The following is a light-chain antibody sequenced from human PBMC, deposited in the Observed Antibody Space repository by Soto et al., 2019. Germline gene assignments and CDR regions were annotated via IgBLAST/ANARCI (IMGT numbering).Light chain of an antibody. J-gene: IGKJ1*01. Sequence: DIQVTQSPSSLSAVVGDRVTITCRASRGIGDRVAWLQQKPEKAPQFLIQGACNLQSGVHSRFSGSGAGTVFILSINSLQPEDIATYYCLQVSSFPRTFGQGTKVDIK. CDR3: LQVSSFPRT. CDR1: RGIGDR. V-gene: IGKV1-12*01. CDR2: GAC.